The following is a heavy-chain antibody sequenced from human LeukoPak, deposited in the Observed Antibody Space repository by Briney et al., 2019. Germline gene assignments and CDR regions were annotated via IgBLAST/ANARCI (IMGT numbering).Heavy chain of an antibody. CDR2: TSAHNDDT. CDR3: ARDWDSRNDYFDP. CDR1: GYTFTSYG. Sequence: ASVTVSCKASGYTFTSYGISWVRQAPGQGLEGMGWTSAHNDDTNYAETLQGRLTITKDISTSTAYMELTSLRSDDTAVYYCARDWDSRNDYFDPWGQGTLVIVSS. J-gene: IGHJ4*02. V-gene: IGHV1-18*01. D-gene: IGHD1-1*01.